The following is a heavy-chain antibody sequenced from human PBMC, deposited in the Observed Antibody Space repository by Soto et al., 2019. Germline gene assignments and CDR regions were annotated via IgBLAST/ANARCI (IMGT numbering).Heavy chain of an antibody. CDR2: ISSSGSTI. J-gene: IGHJ6*03. CDR3: ARADCSSTSCYLSYYYYYYMDV. Sequence: GGSLRLSCAASGFTFSDYYMSWIRQAPGKGLEWVSYISSSGSTIYYADSVKGRFTISRDNAKNSLYLQMNSLRAEDTAVYYCARADCSSTSCYLSYYYYYYMDVWGKGTTITVSS. D-gene: IGHD2-2*01. V-gene: IGHV3-11*01. CDR1: GFTFSDYY.